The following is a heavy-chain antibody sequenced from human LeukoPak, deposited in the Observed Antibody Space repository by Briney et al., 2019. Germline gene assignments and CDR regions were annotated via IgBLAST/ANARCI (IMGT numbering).Heavy chain of an antibody. D-gene: IGHD3-9*01. V-gene: IGHV1-2*02. CDR1: GYTFTGYY. Sequence: ASVKVPCKASGYTFTGYYMHWVRQAPGQRLEWMGWINPNSGGTNYAQKFQGRVTMTRDTSISTAYMELSRLRSDDTAVYYCARAFYDILTGYATPIGYWGQGTLVTVSS. CDR3: ARAFYDILTGYATPIGY. CDR2: INPNSGGT. J-gene: IGHJ4*02.